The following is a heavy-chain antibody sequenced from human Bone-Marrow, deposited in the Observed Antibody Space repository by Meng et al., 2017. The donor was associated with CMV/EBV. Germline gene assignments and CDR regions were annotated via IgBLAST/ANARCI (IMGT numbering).Heavy chain of an antibody. CDR3: ARVCSGGSCYNY. CDR2: ISWNSGSI. J-gene: IGHJ4*02. V-gene: IGHV3-9*01. CDR1: GFTFDDYA. D-gene: IGHD2-15*01. Sequence: GGSLRLSCAASGFTFDDYAMHWVRQAPGKGLEWVSGISWNSGSIGYADSVKGRFTISRDNAKNSLYLQMNSLRAEDTAVYYCARVCSGGSCYNYWGQGTRVTGSS.